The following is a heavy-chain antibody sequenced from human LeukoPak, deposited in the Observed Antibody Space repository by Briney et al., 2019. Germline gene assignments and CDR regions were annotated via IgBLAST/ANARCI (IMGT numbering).Heavy chain of an antibody. V-gene: IGHV3-23*01. CDR1: GFTFSNYV. CDR2: ILGSGDNT. J-gene: IGHJ4*02. CDR3: AKGSKGTYDY. Sequence: GGSLRLSCVASGFTFSNYVMAWVRQARGTGLEWVSSILGSGDNTYYADSVKGRFTISRDNSKNTLYLQINSLRAGDTAIYYCAKGSKGTYDYWGQGTLVTVSS.